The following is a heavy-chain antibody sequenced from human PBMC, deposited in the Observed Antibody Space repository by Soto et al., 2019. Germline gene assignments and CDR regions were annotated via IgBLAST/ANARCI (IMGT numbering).Heavy chain of an antibody. CDR3: AGWGIAVAAYYGMDV. CDR1: GYTFTSYA. J-gene: IGHJ6*02. D-gene: IGHD6-19*01. CDR2: INAGNGNT. V-gene: IGHV1-3*01. Sequence: QVQLVQSGAEVKKPGASVKVSCKASGYTFTSYAMHWVRQAPGQRLEWMGWINAGNGNTKYSQKFQGRVTITRDTSASTAYMELSSLRSEDTAVYYCAGWGIAVAAYYGMDVWGQGTTVTVSS.